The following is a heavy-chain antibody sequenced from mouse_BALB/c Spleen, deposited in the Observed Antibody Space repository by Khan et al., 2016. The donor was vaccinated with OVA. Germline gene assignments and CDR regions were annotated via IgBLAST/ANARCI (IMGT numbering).Heavy chain of an antibody. Sequence: VQLQESGAELVKPGASVKLSCKTSGYTFTSYWIQWVKQRPGQGLGWIGEIFPGTGTTYYNENFKGKATLTIDTSSTTAYMQLRSLTSEDSAVYFCARGYFGNYEFAYWCQGTLVTVSA. J-gene: IGHJ3*01. V-gene: IGHV1S132*01. CDR1: GYTFTSYW. CDR2: IFPGTGTT. D-gene: IGHD2-1*01. CDR3: ARGYFGNYEFAY.